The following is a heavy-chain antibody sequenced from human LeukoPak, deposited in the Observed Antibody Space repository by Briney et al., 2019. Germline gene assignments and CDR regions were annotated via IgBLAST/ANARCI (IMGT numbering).Heavy chain of an antibody. J-gene: IGHJ6*02. CDR2: IYYSGST. Sequence: SETLSLTCTVSGGSISNYYWSWIRQPPGKGLEWIGYIYYSGSTIYNPSLKSRVTISVDTSKNQFSLKLSSVTAADTAVYYCARHGGYYYYGMDVWGQGTTVTVSS. CDR3: ARHGGYYYYGMDV. V-gene: IGHV4-59*08. CDR1: GGSISNYY. D-gene: IGHD4-23*01.